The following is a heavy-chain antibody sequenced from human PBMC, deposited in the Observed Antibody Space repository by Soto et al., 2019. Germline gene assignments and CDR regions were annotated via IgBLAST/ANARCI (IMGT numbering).Heavy chain of an antibody. CDR3: ARRTADMVRGVRVSGFDY. CDR2: IYYSGST. V-gene: IGHV4-39*01. D-gene: IGHD3-10*01. Sequence: QLQLQESGPGLVKPSETLSLTCTVSGGSISSSSYYWGWIRQPPGKGLEWIGSIYYSGSTYYNPSLKSRVTISVDTSKNQCFLELSSVTAADTAVYYCARRTADMVRGVRVSGFDYWGQGTLVTVSS. J-gene: IGHJ4*02. CDR1: GGSISSSSYY.